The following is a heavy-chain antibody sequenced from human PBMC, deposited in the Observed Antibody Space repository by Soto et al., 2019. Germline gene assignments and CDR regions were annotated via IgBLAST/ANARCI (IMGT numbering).Heavy chain of an antibody. CDR1: GFTFSSYG. V-gene: IGHV3-33*01. J-gene: IGHJ3*02. CDR2: IWYDGSNK. D-gene: IGHD4-17*01. Sequence: GGSLRLSCAASGFTFSSYGMHWVRQAPGKGLEWVAVIWYDGSNKYYADSVKGRFTISRDNSKNTLYLQMNSLRAEDTAVYYCARDCGDYAFDIWGQGTMVTVSS. CDR3: ARDCGDYAFDI.